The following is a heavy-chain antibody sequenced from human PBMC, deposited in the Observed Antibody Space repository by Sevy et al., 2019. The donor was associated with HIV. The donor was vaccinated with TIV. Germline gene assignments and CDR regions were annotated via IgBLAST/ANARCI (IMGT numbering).Heavy chain of an antibody. V-gene: IGHV3-7*01. CDR3: AREREEEDKSGAKFDY. CDR2: IKHYGSEQ. D-gene: IGHD3-10*01. CDR1: GFNFRNYW. Sequence: GGSLRLSCEVFGFNFRNYWMSWVRQAPGKGLEWVANIKHYGSEQYYLDSVKGRFTVSRDNGKKSLYLQMTGVRVDDAALYYCAREREEEDKSGAKFDYWGRGTLVTVSS. J-gene: IGHJ4*02.